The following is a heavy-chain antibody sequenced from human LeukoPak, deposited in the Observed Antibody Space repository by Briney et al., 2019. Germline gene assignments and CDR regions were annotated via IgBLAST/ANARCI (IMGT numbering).Heavy chain of an antibody. CDR2: INPSGGST. V-gene: IGHV1-46*01. CDR3: ARDRYSISSLYDF. CDR1: GYTFTSYY. J-gene: IGHJ4*02. Sequence: ASVKVSCKASGYTFTSYYIHWVRQAPGQGLEWMGIINPSGGSTTYAQKFQGRVTITRDTPTSTVYMVLSSLRSEDTAVHYCARDRYSISSLYDFWGQGTLVTVSS. D-gene: IGHD6-6*01.